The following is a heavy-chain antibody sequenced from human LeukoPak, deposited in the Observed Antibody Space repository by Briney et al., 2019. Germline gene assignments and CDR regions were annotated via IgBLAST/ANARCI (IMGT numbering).Heavy chain of an antibody. CDR3: AKGDGYSYGAPFDY. Sequence: GGSLRLSCVASGFTFSNYAMHWVRQAPGKGLEWAAFIRYDGGSKYYADSVKGRFTISRDNSKNTLYLQMNSLRAEDSAVYYCAKGDGYSYGAPFDYWGQGTLVTVSS. CDR2: IRYDGGSK. J-gene: IGHJ4*02. V-gene: IGHV3-30*02. CDR1: GFTFSNYA. D-gene: IGHD5-18*01.